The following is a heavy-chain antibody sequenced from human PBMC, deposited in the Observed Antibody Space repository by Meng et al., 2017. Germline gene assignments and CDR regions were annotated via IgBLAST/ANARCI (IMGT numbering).Heavy chain of an antibody. CDR3: ARDHRSMGRSSWYFPDY. D-gene: IGHD6-13*01. CDR2: INPSGGST. Sequence: ASVKVSCKASGYTFTSYYTHWVRQAPGQGLEWMGIINPSGGSTSYAQKFQGRVTMTRDTSTSTVYMELSSLRSEDTAVYYCARDHRSMGRSSWYFPDYWGQGTLVTVSS. J-gene: IGHJ4*02. V-gene: IGHV1-46*01. CDR1: GYTFTSYY.